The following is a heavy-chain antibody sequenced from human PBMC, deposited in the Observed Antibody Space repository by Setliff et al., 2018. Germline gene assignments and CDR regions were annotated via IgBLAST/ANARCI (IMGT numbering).Heavy chain of an antibody. Sequence: SVKVSCKASGGTFSHYAINWVRQAPGQGLEWMGGIIPLLGIAKYAQKFQDRVTVTADKSANTVYLEMNSLRSEDTAVFYCARGSWFDPWGRGTLVTVSS. J-gene: IGHJ5*02. CDR2: IIPLLGIA. D-gene: IGHD3-10*01. CDR1: GGTFSHYA. CDR3: ARGSWFDP. V-gene: IGHV1-69*10.